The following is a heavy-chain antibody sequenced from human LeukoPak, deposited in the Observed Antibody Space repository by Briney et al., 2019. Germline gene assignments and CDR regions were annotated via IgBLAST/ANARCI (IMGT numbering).Heavy chain of an antibody. J-gene: IGHJ4*02. CDR1: GFTFSSYE. CDR2: ISASGGST. Sequence: PGGSLRLSCAASGFTFSSYEMNWVRQAPGMGLERVSVISASGGSTYYADSVKGRFTISRDNSKDTLYLQLNSLRVEDTAVYYCAREVGTFDYWGQGALVTVSS. V-gene: IGHV3-23*01. CDR3: AREVGTFDY. D-gene: IGHD1-26*01.